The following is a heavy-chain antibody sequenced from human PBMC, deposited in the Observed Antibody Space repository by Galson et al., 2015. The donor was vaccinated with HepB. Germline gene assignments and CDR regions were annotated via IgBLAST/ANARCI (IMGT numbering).Heavy chain of an antibody. D-gene: IGHD6-13*01. CDR3: ASDSSRSDAFDI. CDR2: IYYSGST. J-gene: IGHJ3*02. Sequence: SETLSLTCTVSGGSISSYYWSWIRQPPGKGLEWIGYIYYSGSTNYNPSLKSRVTISVDTSKNQFSLKLSSVTAADTAVYYCASDSSRSDAFDIWGQGTMVTVSS. V-gene: IGHV4-59*08. CDR1: GGSISSYY.